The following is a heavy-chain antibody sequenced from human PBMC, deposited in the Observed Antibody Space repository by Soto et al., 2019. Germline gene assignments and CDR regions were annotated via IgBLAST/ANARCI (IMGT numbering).Heavy chain of an antibody. Sequence: QLQLQESGSVLLKPSQTLSRTCAVSGGSISSGGYSWRWIRQPPGKGLEWIGYIYHSGSTYYNPSLKSRVTISVDRSKNQFSLKLSSVTAADTAVYFCARVPSPWGQGTLVTVSS. V-gene: IGHV4-30-2*01. CDR3: ARVPSP. J-gene: IGHJ5*02. CDR2: IYHSGST. CDR1: GGSISSGGYS.